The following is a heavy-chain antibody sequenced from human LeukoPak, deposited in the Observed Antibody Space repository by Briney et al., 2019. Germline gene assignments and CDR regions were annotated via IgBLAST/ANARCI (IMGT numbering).Heavy chain of an antibody. D-gene: IGHD5-18*01. Sequence: PSETLSLTCAVYGGSFSGYYWSWIRQPPGKGLEWIGEINHSGSTNYNPSLKSRVTISVDTSKNQFSLKLSSVTAADTAVYYCARSVQLWFQGNAFDIWGQGTMVTVSS. J-gene: IGHJ3*02. CDR3: ARSVQLWFQGNAFDI. CDR2: INHSGST. V-gene: IGHV4-34*01. CDR1: GGSFSGYY.